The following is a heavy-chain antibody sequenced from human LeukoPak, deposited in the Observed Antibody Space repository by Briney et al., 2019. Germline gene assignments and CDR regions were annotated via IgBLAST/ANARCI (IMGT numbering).Heavy chain of an antibody. CDR3: ARSSRFPPYAFDI. J-gene: IGHJ3*02. CDR2: IYSGGST. CDR1: GFTFSNYA. V-gene: IGHV3-53*01. Sequence: GGTLRLSCAASGFTFSNYAMSWVRQAPGKGPEWVSVIYSGGSTYYADSVKGRFTISRDNSKNTLYLQMNSLRAEDTAVYYCARSSRFPPYAFDIWGQGTMVTVSS. D-gene: IGHD3-10*01.